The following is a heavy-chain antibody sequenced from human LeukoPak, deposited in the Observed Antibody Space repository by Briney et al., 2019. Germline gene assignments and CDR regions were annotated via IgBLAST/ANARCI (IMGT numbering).Heavy chain of an antibody. J-gene: IGHJ3*02. CDR2: IYSGGST. CDR1: GFTVSTNY. CDR3: AKYKTIRSTGDAFDI. Sequence: GGSLRLSCAASGFTVSTNYMNWVRQAPGKGLEWVSVIYSGGSTYYADSVKGRFTISRDNSKNTVYLQMNSLRAEDTAVYYCAKYKTIRSTGDAFDIWGQGTMVTVSS. D-gene: IGHD1-20*01. V-gene: IGHV3-66*01.